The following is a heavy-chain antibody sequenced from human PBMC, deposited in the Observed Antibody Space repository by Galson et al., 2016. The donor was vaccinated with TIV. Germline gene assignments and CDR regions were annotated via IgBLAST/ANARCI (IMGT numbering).Heavy chain of an antibody. Sequence: SLRLSCAASGFTFNEYGMNWVRQAPGKGLEWVSGVLWNGRSPGYADSVKGRFTISRDNAKKSLFMQLNSLRAEDTAVYYCVRKNFGGAFDVWGRGTMVTVSS. CDR1: GFTFNEYG. V-gene: IGHV3-20*04. J-gene: IGHJ3*01. CDR3: VRKNFGGAFDV. D-gene: IGHD3-16*01. CDR2: VLWNGRSP.